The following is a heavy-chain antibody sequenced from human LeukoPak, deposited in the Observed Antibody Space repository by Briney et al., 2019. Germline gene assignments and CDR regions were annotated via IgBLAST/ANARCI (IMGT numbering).Heavy chain of an antibody. D-gene: IGHD3-22*01. CDR3: AREAMIGFDY. V-gene: IGHV3-30*04. CDR2: IAYDGSNK. J-gene: IGHJ4*02. Sequence: GGSLRLSCGGTGFTFRSYDMHWVRQAPGKGLEWVAGIAYDGSNKDHADAVKGRFTISRDNAKNSLYLQMNSLRAEDTAVYYCAREAMIGFDYWGQGTLVTVSS. CDR1: GFTFRSYD.